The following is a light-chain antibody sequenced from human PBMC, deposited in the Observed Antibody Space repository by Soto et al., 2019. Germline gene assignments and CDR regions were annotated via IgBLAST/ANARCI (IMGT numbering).Light chain of an antibody. CDR2: GAF. V-gene: IGKV3-11*01. CDR3: QQRNIWPPVT. CDR1: PSVTNF. Sequence: PGVRATLSCRASPSVTNFLAWYQQKPGQAPRLLIYGAFNRATGIPARFSGSGSGTDFTLTISSLEPEDSAIYYCQQRNIWPPVTFGQGTRLEIK. J-gene: IGKJ5*01.